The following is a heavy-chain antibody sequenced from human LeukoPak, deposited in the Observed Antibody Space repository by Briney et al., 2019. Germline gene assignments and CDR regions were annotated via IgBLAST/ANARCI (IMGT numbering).Heavy chain of an antibody. CDR3: AKDFKRLLWFGEPPR. Sequence: PGGSLRLSCAASGFTFSSYAMSWVRQAPGKGLEWVSAISGSGGSTYYADSGKGRFTISRDNSKNTLYLQMNSLRAEDTAVYYCAKDFKRLLWFGEPPRWGQGTLVTVSS. J-gene: IGHJ4*02. CDR2: ISGSGGST. D-gene: IGHD3-10*01. V-gene: IGHV3-23*01. CDR1: GFTFSSYA.